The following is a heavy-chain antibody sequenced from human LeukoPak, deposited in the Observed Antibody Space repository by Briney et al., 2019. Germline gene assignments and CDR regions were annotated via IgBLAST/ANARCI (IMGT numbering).Heavy chain of an antibody. V-gene: IGHV3-7*01. D-gene: IGHD3-10*01. CDR1: GFTFSSSW. J-gene: IGHJ3*02. CDR3: ARDPAFGAFDI. Sequence: GGSLRLSCAATGFTFSSSWMTWVRQAPGKGLEWVAIVKPDGSDKSYADSVRGRFTISRDNAKNSLYLHMNGLRAEDTSVYYCARDPAFGAFDIWGRGTLVTVSS. CDR2: VKPDGSDK.